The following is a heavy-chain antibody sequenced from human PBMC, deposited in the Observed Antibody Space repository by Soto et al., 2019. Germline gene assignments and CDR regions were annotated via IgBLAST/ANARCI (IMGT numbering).Heavy chain of an antibody. CDR2: ISYDGSNK. Sequence: GGSLRLSCAGTGFTFSSYGMHWVRQAPGKGLEWVAVISYDGSNKYYADSVKGRFTISRDNSKNTLYLQMNSLRAEDTAVYYCAKDSSSIAARPVSYYYYGMDVWGQGTTVTVSS. D-gene: IGHD6-6*01. CDR1: GFTFSSYG. V-gene: IGHV3-30*18. J-gene: IGHJ6*02. CDR3: AKDSSSIAARPVSYYYYGMDV.